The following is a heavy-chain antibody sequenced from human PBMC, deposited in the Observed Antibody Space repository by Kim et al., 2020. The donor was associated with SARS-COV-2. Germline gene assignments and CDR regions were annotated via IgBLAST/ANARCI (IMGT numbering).Heavy chain of an antibody. CDR2: T. V-gene: IGHV3-23*01. D-gene: IGHD1-7*01. J-gene: IGHJ6*04. CDR3: AKFRNYISLDV. Sequence: TYYADSWKGRFTISRDNTKNTLYLQMNSLRAEDTALYYCAKFRNYISLDVWGKGTTVTVSS.